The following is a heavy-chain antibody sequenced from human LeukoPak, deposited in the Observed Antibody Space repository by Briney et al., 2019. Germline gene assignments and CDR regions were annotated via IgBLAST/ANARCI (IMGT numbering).Heavy chain of an antibody. V-gene: IGHV4-34*01. D-gene: IGHD3-10*01. CDR2: INHSGST. Sequence: SETLSFTCAVYGGSFSGYYWSWIRQPPGKGLEWIGEINHSGSTNYNPSLKSRVTISVDTSKNQFSLKLSSVTAADTAVYYCARKDRYYYGSGSYGIDYWGQGTLVTVSS. CDR3: ARKDRYYYGSGSYGIDY. CDR1: GGSFSGYY. J-gene: IGHJ4*02.